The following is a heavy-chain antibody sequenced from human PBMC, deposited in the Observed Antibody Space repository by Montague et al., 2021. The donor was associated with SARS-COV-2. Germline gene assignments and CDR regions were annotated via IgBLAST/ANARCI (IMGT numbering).Heavy chain of an antibody. CDR3: ASRENYGSGSHFQH. J-gene: IGHJ1*01. D-gene: IGHD3-10*01. Sequence: SLRLSCAASGFTFSSYAMHWVRQAPGKGLEWVAVISDDGSNKYYADSVKGRFTISRDNSKNTLYLQMNSLRAEDTAVYYCASRENYGSGSHFQHWGQGNLVTVSS. V-gene: IGHV3-30-3*01. CDR1: GFTFSSYA. CDR2: ISDDGSNK.